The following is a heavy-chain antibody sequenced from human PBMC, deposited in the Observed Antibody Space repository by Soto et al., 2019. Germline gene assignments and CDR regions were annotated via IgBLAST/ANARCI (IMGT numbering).Heavy chain of an antibody. V-gene: IGHV4-34*01. CDR2: IDHSGST. Sequence: SETLSLTCAVYGGSFSGYYWSWIRQPPGKGLEWIGEIDHSGSTSYNPGLKSRVTISVDTSKNQFSLKLSSGTAADTAVYYCARDSIVVVPAAPYYYYGMDVWGQGTTVT. CDR3: ARDSIVVVPAAPYYYYGMDV. CDR1: GGSFSGYY. J-gene: IGHJ6*02. D-gene: IGHD2-2*01.